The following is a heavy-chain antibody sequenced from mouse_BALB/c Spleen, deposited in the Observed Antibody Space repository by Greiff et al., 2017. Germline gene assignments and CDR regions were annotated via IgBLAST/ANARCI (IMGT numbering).Heavy chain of an antibody. CDR3: ARQGATDWYFDV. D-gene: IGHD3-1*01. Sequence: DVMLVESGGGLVKPGGSLKLSCAASGFAFSSYDMSWVRQTPEKRLEWVAYISSGGGSTYYPDTVKGRFTISRDNAKNTLYLQMSSLKSEDTAMYYCARQGATDWYFDVWGAGTTVTVSS. J-gene: IGHJ1*01. V-gene: IGHV5-12-1*01. CDR2: ISSGGGST. CDR1: GFAFSSYD.